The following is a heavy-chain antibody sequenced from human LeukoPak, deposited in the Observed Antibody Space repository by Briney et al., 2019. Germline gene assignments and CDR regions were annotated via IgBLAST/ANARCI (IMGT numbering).Heavy chain of an antibody. Sequence: SETLSLTCTVSGDSISGYYWSWIRQSPGKGLEWIANIYYSGTTNYNPSLKSRATVSVDTSKNQFSLKLSSVTAADTAFYYCARGGTYGHHWGQGTQVAVSS. D-gene: IGHD3-10*01. V-gene: IGHV4-59*01. CDR2: IYYSGTT. CDR1: GDSISGYY. CDR3: ARGGTYGHH. J-gene: IGHJ5*02.